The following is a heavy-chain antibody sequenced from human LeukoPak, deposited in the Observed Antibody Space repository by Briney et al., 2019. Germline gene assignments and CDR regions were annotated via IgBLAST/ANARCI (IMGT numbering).Heavy chain of an antibody. Sequence: SETLSLTCSVSGASISSGSNYWGWIRQPPGKTLEWIGSIYSSGSTYYNPSLKSRVTISVDTSKNQFSLKLSSVTAADTAVYYCARLRNYGSGSYFGYYYYYMDVWGKGTTVTISS. CDR3: ARLRNYGSGSYFGYYYYYMDV. D-gene: IGHD3-10*01. CDR1: GASISSGSNY. V-gene: IGHV4-39*07. J-gene: IGHJ6*03. CDR2: IYSSGST.